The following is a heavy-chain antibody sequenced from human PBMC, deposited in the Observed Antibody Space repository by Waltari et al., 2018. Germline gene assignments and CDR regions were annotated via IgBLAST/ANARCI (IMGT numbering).Heavy chain of an antibody. D-gene: IGHD6-19*01. Sequence: EVQLVESGRGRVRPGGSLGLYCAASGFPFSSCTLNWARQAPGKVLKWVSSISSSSSYIYYADSVKGRFTISRDNAKNSLYLQMNSLRAEDTAVYYCARDGGLVLEENFDLWGRGTLVTVSS. V-gene: IGHV3-21*01. CDR3: ARDGGLVLEENFDL. J-gene: IGHJ2*01. CDR1: GFPFSSCT. CDR2: ISSSSSYI.